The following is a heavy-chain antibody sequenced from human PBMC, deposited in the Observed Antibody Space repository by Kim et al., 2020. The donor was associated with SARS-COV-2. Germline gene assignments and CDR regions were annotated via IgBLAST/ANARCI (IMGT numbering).Heavy chain of an antibody. V-gene: IGHV3-43*01. CDR1: GFTFDDYT. CDR2: ISWDGGST. Sequence: GGSLRLSCAASGFTFDDYTMHWGRQTPGKGLEWVSLISWDGGSTYYADSVKGRFTISRDNSKNSLYLQMNSLRTEDTALYYCAKDIGYSSRGYYYYYGMDVWGQGTTVTVSS. CDR3: AKDIGYSSRGYYYYYGMDV. J-gene: IGHJ6*02. D-gene: IGHD6-13*01.